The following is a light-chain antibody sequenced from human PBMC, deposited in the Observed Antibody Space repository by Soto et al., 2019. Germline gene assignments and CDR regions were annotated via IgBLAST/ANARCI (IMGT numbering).Light chain of an antibody. J-gene: IGLJ2*01. V-gene: IGLV2-14*01. CDR3: SSYTSASTPLV. Sequence: QSVLTQPASVSGSPGQSITISCTGTGSDVGGYNYVSWYQQHPGKAPKVMIYDVSNRPSGVSNRFSGSKSGNTASLTISGLQAEDKADYYCSSYTSASTPLVFGGGTQLTVL. CDR2: DVS. CDR1: GSDVGGYNY.